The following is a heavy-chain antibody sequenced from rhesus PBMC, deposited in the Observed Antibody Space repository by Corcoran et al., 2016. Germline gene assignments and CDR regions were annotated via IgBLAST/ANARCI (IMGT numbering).Heavy chain of an antibody. Sequence: QLQLQESGPGLVKPSETLSLTCAVSGGSISSNYWSWIRQPPGKGLGWMGRISGSGGTTASNPSLKSRVTISTDTSKNQFSLKLSSVTAADTAVYYCARASAYSSWFYYGLDSWGQGVVVTVSS. CDR1: GGSISSNY. CDR3: ARASAYSSWFYYGLDS. V-gene: IGHV4-173*01. D-gene: IGHD6-13*01. CDR2: ISGSGGTT. J-gene: IGHJ6*01.